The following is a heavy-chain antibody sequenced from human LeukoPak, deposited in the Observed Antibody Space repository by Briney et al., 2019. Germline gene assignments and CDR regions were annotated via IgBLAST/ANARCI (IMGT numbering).Heavy chain of an antibody. CDR2: VDGGGGT. J-gene: IGHJ4*02. V-gene: IGHV3-23*01. CDR3: AKQSAGSAAWYSLHYDF. Sequence: GSLRLSCAASGFTLSSYAMTWVRQAPGRGLESVSSVDGGGGTYYADSVKGRFTISRDNSKDTLCLQMNGLRAEDTAVYFCAKQSAGSAAWYSLHYDFWGQGTLVTVSS. CDR1: GFTLSSYA. D-gene: IGHD6-13*01.